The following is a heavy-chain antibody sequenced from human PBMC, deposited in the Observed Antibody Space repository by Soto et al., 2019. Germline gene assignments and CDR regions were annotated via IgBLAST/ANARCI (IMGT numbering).Heavy chain of an antibody. CDR3: ARDKGIDYYDSSGLLLT. V-gene: IGHV3-21*01. D-gene: IGHD3-22*01. Sequence: GGSLRLSCAASGFTLSSYSMNWVRQAPGKGLEWVSSISSSSSYIYYADSVKGRFTISRDNAKNSLYLQMNSLRAEDTAVYYCARDKGIDYYDSSGLLLTWGQGTLVTVSS. CDR2: ISSSSSYI. J-gene: IGHJ4*02. CDR1: GFTLSSYS.